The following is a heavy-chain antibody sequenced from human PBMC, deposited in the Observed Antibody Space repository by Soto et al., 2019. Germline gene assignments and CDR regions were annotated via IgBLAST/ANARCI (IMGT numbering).Heavy chain of an antibody. V-gene: IGHV2-5*02. CDR2: IYWDDDK. CDR3: SHSHSGSYYVEYFQH. Sequence: SGPTLVNPTQTLTLTCTFSGFSLSTSGAGVGWNRQPPGKALEWLALIYWDDDKRYSPSLKSRLTITKDTSKNQVVLTMTNMDPVDTATYYCSHSHSGSYYVEYFQHWGQGTLVTVAS. D-gene: IGHD1-26*01. CDR1: GFSLSTSGAG. J-gene: IGHJ1*01.